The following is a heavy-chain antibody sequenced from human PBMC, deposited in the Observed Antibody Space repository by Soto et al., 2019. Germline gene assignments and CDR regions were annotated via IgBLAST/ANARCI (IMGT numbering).Heavy chain of an antibody. CDR3: ARDLVAVRPGWFDP. D-gene: IGHD6-6*01. J-gene: IGHJ5*02. CDR2: ISAYNGNT. V-gene: IGHV1-18*01. CDR1: GYTFSTYG. Sequence: QVQLVQSGIEVKKPGASVKVSCKASGYTFSTYGINWVRQAPGQGLEWMGWISAYNGNTNYAQKFQGRVTMITDTSRSTAYMELRSLRSDDTAVYYCARDLVAVRPGWFDPWGQGTLVTVSS.